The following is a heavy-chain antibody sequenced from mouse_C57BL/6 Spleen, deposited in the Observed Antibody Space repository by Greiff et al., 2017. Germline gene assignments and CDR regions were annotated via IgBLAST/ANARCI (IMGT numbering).Heavy chain of an antibody. V-gene: IGHV14-3*01. CDR3: AGGDDYDPLYAMDY. Sequence: VQLQQSVAELVRPGASVKLSCTASGFNIKNTYMHWVKQRHEQGLEWIGRIDPANGNTKYAPKFQGKATITADTSANTAFLQLGGLTSADTAIYYCAGGDDYDPLYAMDYWGQGASVTVSS. D-gene: IGHD2-4*01. CDR1: GFNIKNTY. CDR2: IDPANGNT. J-gene: IGHJ4*01.